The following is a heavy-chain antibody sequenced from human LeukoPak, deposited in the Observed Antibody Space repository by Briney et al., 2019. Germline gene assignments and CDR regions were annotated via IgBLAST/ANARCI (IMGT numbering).Heavy chain of an antibody. D-gene: IGHD6-19*01. J-gene: IGHJ6*02. CDR3: ATRLVPYYYYYYGMDV. CDR1: GFTFSSYA. CDR2: ISGSGGST. Sequence: GGSLRLSCAASGFTFSSYAMSWVRQAPGKGLEWVSAISGSGGSTYYADSVKGRFTISRDNSKNTLYLQMNSLRAEDTAVYYCATRLVPYYYYYYGMDVWGQGTTVTVS. V-gene: IGHV3-23*01.